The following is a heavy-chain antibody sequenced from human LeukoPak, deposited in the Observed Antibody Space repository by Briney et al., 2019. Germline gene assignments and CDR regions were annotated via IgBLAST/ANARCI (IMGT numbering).Heavy chain of an antibody. D-gene: IGHD3-22*01. V-gene: IGHV4-39*01. Sequence: SGTLSLTCTVSGGSISSSSYYWGWIRQPPGKGLEWIGSIYYSGSTYYNPSLKSRVTISVDTSKNQFSLKLSSVTAADTAVYYCARLSPGLYYYDSSGPSDEDAFDIWGQGTMVTVSS. CDR1: GGSISSSSYY. J-gene: IGHJ3*02. CDR3: ARLSPGLYYYDSSGPSDEDAFDI. CDR2: IYYSGST.